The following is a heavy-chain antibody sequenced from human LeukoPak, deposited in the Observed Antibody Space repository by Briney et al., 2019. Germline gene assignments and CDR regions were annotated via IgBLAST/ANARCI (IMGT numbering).Heavy chain of an antibody. J-gene: IGHJ6*02. CDR3: ARGRQDYYGSGRHYYGMDV. CDR2: ISSSSSYI. Sequence: GGSLRLSCGASGFTFSSYSMNWVRQAPGKGLEWVSSISSSSSYIYYADSVKGRFTISRDNAKNSLYPQMNSLRAEDTAVYYCARGRQDYYGSGRHYYGMDVWGQGTTVTVSS. V-gene: IGHV3-21*01. D-gene: IGHD3-10*01. CDR1: GFTFSSYS.